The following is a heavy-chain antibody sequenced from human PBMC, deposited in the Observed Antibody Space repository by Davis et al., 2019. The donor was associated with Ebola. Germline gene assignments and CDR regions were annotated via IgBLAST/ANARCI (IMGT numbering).Heavy chain of an antibody. V-gene: IGHV3-30*03. CDR2: ISNDGSNK. J-gene: IGHJ5*02. D-gene: IGHD3-9*01. Sequence: GESLKISCVASGFTFRTYCMHWVRQAPGKGLEWVAVISNDGSNKYYADSVKGRFLISRDNSKNTLYLQMNGLRAEDTAVYYCARQRREAYYDILTGYYMVSWFDPWGQGTLVTVSS. CDR3: ARQRREAYYDILTGYYMVSWFDP. CDR1: GFTFRTYC.